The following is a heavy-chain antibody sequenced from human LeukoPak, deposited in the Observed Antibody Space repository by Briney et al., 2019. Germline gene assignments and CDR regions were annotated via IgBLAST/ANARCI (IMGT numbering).Heavy chain of an antibody. CDR3: VKAAPGPHDAFDI. CDR1: GDSISSYY. CDR2: IHYSGTT. J-gene: IGHJ3*02. D-gene: IGHD6-13*01. V-gene: IGHV4-59*08. Sequence: PSETLSLTCTVSGDSISSYYWGSIRQPPGKGLEWIANIHYSGTTNYNPSLQSRVTISIDTSKNQFSLRLSSVTATDTAVYYCVKAAPGPHDAFDIWGQGTMVTVSS.